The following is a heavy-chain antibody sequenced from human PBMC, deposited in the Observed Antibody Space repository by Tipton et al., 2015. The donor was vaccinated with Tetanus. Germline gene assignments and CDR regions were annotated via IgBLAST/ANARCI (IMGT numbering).Heavy chain of an antibody. V-gene: IGHV4-34*01. Sequence: TLSLTCTIYGGTFSGYYCSWIRQPPGRGPEWIGEVHPSGSTSYNPSLESRVTISIDTSKNQFSLKLTSLTAPDTSVYFCARGIDAYKPGNYWGQGTLVTVSS. D-gene: IGHD5-24*01. J-gene: IGHJ4*02. CDR3: ARGIDAYKPGNY. CDR2: VHPSGST. CDR1: GGTFSGYY.